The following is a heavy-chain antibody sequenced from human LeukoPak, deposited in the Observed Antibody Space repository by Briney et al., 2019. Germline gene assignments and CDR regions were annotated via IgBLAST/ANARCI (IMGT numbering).Heavy chain of an antibody. CDR2: IIPIFGIA. V-gene: IGHV1-69*04. D-gene: IGHD3-22*01. CDR1: GGTFSSYA. Sequence: GASVKVSCKASGGTFSSYAISWVRQAPGQGLEWMGRIIPIFGIANYAQKFQGRVTITADKSTSTAYMELSSLRSEDTAVYYCARAPTMIVGWFDPWGQGTLVTVPS. J-gene: IGHJ5*02. CDR3: ARAPTMIVGWFDP.